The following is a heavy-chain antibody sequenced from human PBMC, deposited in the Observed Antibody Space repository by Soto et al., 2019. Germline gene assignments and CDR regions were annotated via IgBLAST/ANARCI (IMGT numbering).Heavy chain of an antibody. D-gene: IGHD5-12*01. CDR1: GLTFSNYV. Sequence: EVQLLDSGGGLVKPGGSLRLSCAASGLTFSNYVMNWVRQAPGKGLDWVSAISASGGSTYYADSVKGRFTISRDNSKNTLYLQMSSLRAEDTAVYYCAKGPLGSGDDLDYWRQGTLVTLYS. CDR3: AKGPLGSGDDLDY. CDR2: ISASGGST. V-gene: IGHV3-23*01. J-gene: IGHJ4*02.